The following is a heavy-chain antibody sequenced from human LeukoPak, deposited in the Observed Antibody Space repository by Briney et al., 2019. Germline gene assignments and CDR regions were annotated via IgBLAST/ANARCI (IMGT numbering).Heavy chain of an antibody. D-gene: IGHD3-16*01. V-gene: IGHV1-18*01. CDR1: GYTFSTYG. CDR2: ISTSNGDT. Sequence: ASVKVSCKASGYTFSTYGISWVRQAPGQGLEWMGWISTSNGDTKYAQKLQGRVTMTTDTSTSTAYMELRNLRSDDTAVYYCAREGLGELTLDYWGQGTLVSVSS. CDR3: AREGLGELTLDY. J-gene: IGHJ4*02.